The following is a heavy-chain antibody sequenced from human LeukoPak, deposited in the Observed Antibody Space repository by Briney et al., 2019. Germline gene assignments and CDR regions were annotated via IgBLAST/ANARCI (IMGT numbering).Heavy chain of an antibody. D-gene: IGHD2-2*01. V-gene: IGHV1-46*01. J-gene: IGHJ4*02. Sequence: ASVKVSCKASGYTFTGYYMHWVRQAPGQGLEWMGIINPSAGSTSYAQKFQGRVTMTRDTSTSTVYMELSSLRSEDTAVYYCARGEGEKVVIVPADFDYWGQGTLVTVSS. CDR3: ARGEGEKVVIVPADFDY. CDR2: INPSAGST. CDR1: GYTFTGYY.